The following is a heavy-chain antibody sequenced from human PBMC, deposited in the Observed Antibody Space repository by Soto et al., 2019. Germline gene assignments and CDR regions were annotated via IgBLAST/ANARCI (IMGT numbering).Heavy chain of an antibody. J-gene: IGHJ6*03. CDR1: GFTFSSYG. V-gene: IGHV3-33*01. Sequence: QVQLVESGGGVVQPGRSLRLSCAASGFTFSSYGMHWVRQAPGKGLEWVAVIWYDGSNKYYADSVKGRFTISRDNSKNTPYPQMNSLRAEDTAVYYCARDPSGPLYYYYYYMDVWGKGTTVTVSS. CDR3: ARDPSGPLYYYYYYMDV. CDR2: IWYDGSNK. D-gene: IGHD1-26*01.